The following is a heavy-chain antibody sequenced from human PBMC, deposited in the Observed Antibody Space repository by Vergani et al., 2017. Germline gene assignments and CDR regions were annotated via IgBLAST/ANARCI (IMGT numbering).Heavy chain of an antibody. D-gene: IGHD6-19*01. CDR1: GGSISSGSYY. J-gene: IGHJ4*02. V-gene: IGHV4-61*02. Sequence: QVQLQESGPGLVKPSQTLSLTCTVSGGSISSGSYYWSWIRQPAGKGLEWIGRIYTSGSINYSPSLKSRVTISVDTSKNQFSLKLSSVTAADTAVYYCARDQLGYSSGWSFDYWGQGTLVTVSS. CDR3: ARDQLGYSSGWSFDY. CDR2: IYTSGSI.